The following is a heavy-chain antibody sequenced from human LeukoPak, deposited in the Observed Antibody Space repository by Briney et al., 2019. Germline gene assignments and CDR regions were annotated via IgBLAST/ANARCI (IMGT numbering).Heavy chain of an antibody. V-gene: IGHV3-30*18. Sequence: GGSLRLSCAVSGFTFGNYGMHWVRQAPGKGLEWVALISYDGSSEYYAGSVKGRFTISRDNSKITVYLQMNSLKAEDTAVYYCAKELYNYGDYGAEGLDVGGQGATVTVS. D-gene: IGHD4-17*01. CDR1: GFTFGNYG. CDR2: ISYDGSSE. CDR3: AKELYNYGDYGAEGLDV. J-gene: IGHJ6*02.